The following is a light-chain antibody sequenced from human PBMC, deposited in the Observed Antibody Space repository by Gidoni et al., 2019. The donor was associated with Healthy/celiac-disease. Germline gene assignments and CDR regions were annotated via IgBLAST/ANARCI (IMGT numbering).Light chain of an antibody. CDR1: QSISSY. J-gene: IGKJ2*01. CDR3: QQSYSTPYYT. V-gene: IGKV1-39*01. CDR2: AAS. Sequence: DIQMTQSPSSLSASVGDRVTITCRASQSISSYFNWYQQKPGKAPKLLIYAASSLQSGVPSRCSGSGSGTDFTLTISSLQPEDFATYYCQQSYSTPYYTFGQGTKLEIK.